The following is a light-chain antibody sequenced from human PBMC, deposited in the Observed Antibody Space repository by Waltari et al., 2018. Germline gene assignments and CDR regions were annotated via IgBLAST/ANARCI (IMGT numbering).Light chain of an antibody. CDR3: NSYTSSNTVL. J-gene: IGLJ2*01. Sequence: SALPQPVSPPGSPDQSLTLSRPGTCPDVVGDIDAAWYQQQPGKAPKLMIYDVSNRPSGVSIRFSGSKSGTAASLAITGLQAEDEADYYCNSYTSSNTVLFGGGTKLTVL. V-gene: IGLV2-14*03. CDR1: CPDVVGDID. CDR2: DVS.